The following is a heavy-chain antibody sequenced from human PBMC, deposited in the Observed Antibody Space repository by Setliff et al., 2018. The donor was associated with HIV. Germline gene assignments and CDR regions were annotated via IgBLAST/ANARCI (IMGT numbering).Heavy chain of an antibody. CDR1: GGSISSSSYY. Sequence: ASETLSLTCTVSGGSISSSSYYWGWIRQPPGKGLEWIGSICNTGSIHYNPSLESRVTISVDTSKNDFSLKMTSVTAADTAVYYCARHANPTVITDIPFDPWGQGTLVTVSS. D-gene: IGHD4-17*01. CDR2: ICNTGSI. J-gene: IGHJ5*02. CDR3: ARHANPTVITDIPFDP. V-gene: IGHV4-39*01.